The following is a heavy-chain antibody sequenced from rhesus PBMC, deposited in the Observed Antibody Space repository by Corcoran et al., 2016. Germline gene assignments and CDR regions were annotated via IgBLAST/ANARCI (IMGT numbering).Heavy chain of an antibody. CDR2: ISYSGSP. D-gene: IGHD6-43*01. CDR1: GYSISSGYG. J-gene: IGHJ4*01. Sequence: QLQLQESGPGLVKPSETLSLTCAVSGYSISSGYGWSWNRQPPGKGLEWIGYISYSGSPCYNPSLKRRFTISRSTSKNPFSLMLSSVTAAGTAVYYCARRAAAFDYWGQGVLVTVSS. V-gene: IGHV4-122*02. CDR3: ARRAAAFDY.